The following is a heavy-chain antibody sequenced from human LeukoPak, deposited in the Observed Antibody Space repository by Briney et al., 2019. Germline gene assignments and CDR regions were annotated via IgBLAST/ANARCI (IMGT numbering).Heavy chain of an antibody. CDR2: IYYSGST. V-gene: IGHV4-61*08. J-gene: IGHJ5*02. Sequence: PSETLSLTCTVSGGSIRTDGSYWAWIRQPPGKGLEWIGYIYYSGSTNYNPSLKSRVTISVDTSKNQFSLKLSSVTAADTAVYYCARVRAGTLYSSSWFWFDPWGQGTLVTVSS. D-gene: IGHD6-13*01. CDR1: GGSIRTDGSY. CDR3: ARVRAGTLYSSSWFWFDP.